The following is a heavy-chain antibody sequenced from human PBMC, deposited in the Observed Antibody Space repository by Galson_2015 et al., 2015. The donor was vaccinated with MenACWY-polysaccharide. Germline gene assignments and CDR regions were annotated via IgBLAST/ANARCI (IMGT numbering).Heavy chain of an antibody. Sequence: SLRLSCAASGFTFSSYWMHWVRQAPGKGLVWVSRISSDGGSTSYADSVKGRFTISRDNAKNTLDLQMNSLRVEDTAVYYCAIDQGMYSNGSLHPYYFDYWGQGTLVTVSS. CDR2: ISSDGGST. CDR1: GFTFSSYW. V-gene: IGHV3-74*01. J-gene: IGHJ4*02. CDR3: AIDQGMYSNGSLHPYYFDY. D-gene: IGHD6-25*01.